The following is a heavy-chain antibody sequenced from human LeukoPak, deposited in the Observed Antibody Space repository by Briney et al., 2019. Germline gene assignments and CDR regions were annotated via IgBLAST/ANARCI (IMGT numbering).Heavy chain of an antibody. D-gene: IGHD5-18*01. CDR3: ASLYSYGSLDY. CDR2: IYYSGST. V-gene: IGHV4-39*07. CDR1: GGSISSSSYY. Sequence: SETLSLTCTVSGGSISSSSYYWGWIRQPPGKGLEWIGSIYYSGSTYYNPSLKSRVTISVDTSKNQFSLKLSSVTAADTAVYYCASLYSYGSLDYWGQGTLVTVSS. J-gene: IGHJ4*02.